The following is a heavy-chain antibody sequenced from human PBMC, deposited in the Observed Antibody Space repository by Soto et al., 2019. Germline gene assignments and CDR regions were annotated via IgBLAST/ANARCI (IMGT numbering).Heavy chain of an antibody. Sequence: ESGGGVVQPGRSLRLTCAASGFIFSGSGMHWVRQAPGKGLEWVALVSNDGIRKYYGDSVKCRFTISRDNAENTLYLQMNSLRAEDTAVYYCARWVGGSMYDNSGKYDSWGQGTLVTVSS. J-gene: IGHJ5*01. V-gene: IGHV3-30*03. CDR1: GFIFSGSG. CDR3: ARWVGGSMYDNSGKYDS. CDR2: VSNDGIRK. D-gene: IGHD3-22*01.